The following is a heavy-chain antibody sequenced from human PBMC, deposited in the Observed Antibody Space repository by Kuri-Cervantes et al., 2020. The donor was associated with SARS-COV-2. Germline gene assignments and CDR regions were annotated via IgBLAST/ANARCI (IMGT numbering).Heavy chain of an antibody. CDR1: GFTFSDYY. D-gene: IGHD3-22*01. CDR3: AREGYYDSSGYFDY. Sequence: GESLKISCAASGFTFSDYYMSWIRQAPGKGLEWVSYISSSSSYTNYADSVKGRFTISRDNAKNSLYLQMNSLRDEDTAVYYCAREGYYDSSGYFDYWGQGTLVTVSS. V-gene: IGHV3-11*06. CDR2: ISSSSSYT. J-gene: IGHJ4*02.